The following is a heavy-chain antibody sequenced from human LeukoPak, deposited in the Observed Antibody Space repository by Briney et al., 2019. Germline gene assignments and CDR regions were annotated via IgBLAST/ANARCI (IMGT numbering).Heavy chain of an antibody. V-gene: IGHV3-7*01. CDR1: GFTFSDYW. J-gene: IGHJ1*01. CDR2: IKQDGSDK. CDR3: ARHTGEGSHFQH. D-gene: IGHD3-16*01. Sequence: GGSLRLSCAASGFTFSDYWMSWVRQAPGKGLEWVANIKQDGSDKYYVDSVKGRFTISRDNAKNSLYLQMNSLRAEDTAVYYCARHTGEGSHFQHWGQGSLVTVSS.